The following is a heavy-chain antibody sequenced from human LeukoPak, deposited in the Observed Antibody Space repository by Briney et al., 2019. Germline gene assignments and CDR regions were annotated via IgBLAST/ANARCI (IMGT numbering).Heavy chain of an antibody. Sequence: GASVKVSCKASGGTFISYAISWVRQAPGQGLEWMGGIIPIFGSANYAQKFQGRVTITADESTSTAYMELSSLRSEDTAVYYCARDNGYSYGYIYYFDYWGQGTLVTVSS. CDR2: IIPIFGSA. CDR1: GGTFISYA. V-gene: IGHV1-69*13. D-gene: IGHD5-18*01. J-gene: IGHJ4*02. CDR3: ARDNGYSYGYIYYFDY.